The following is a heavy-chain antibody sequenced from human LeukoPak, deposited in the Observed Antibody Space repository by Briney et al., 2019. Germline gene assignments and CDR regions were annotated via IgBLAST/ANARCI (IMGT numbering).Heavy chain of an antibody. J-gene: IGHJ4*02. CDR3: ARLGGYSYGYADN. CDR1: GGSISSYY. D-gene: IGHD5-18*01. V-gene: IGHV4-59*01. Sequence: TSETLSLTCTVSGGSISSYYWSWIRQPPGKGLEWIGYIYYSGSTNYNPSLKSRVTISVDTSKNQFSLKLSSVTAADTAVYYCARLGGYSYGYADNWGQGTLVTVSS. CDR2: IYYSGST.